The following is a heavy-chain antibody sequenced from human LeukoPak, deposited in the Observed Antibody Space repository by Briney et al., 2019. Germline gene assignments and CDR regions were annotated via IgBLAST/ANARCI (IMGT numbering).Heavy chain of an antibody. D-gene: IGHD1-26*01. CDR1: GFTFNYYN. CDR2: ITSSGAYI. CDR3: ARDPYSGNYGNYYYYYMDV. V-gene: IGHV3-21*01. Sequence: PGGSLRLSCAASGFTFNYYNMNWVRQAPGKALERVSSITSSGAYIFYADSVRGRFTISRDNAKDSLYLQMNSLGPEDTAVYYCARDPYSGNYGNYYYYYMDVWGKGTTVTISS. J-gene: IGHJ6*03.